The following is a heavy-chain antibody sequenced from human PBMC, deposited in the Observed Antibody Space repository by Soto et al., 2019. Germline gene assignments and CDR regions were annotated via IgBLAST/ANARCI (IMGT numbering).Heavy chain of an antibody. CDR1: GGSISSSSYY. V-gene: IGHV4-39*07. CDR3: ARDRYSSLFDY. D-gene: IGHD6-13*01. CDR2: IYYSGST. J-gene: IGHJ4*02. Sequence: SETLSLTCTVSGGSISSSSYYWGWIRQPPGKGLEWIGSIYYSGSTYYNPSLKSRVTISVDTSKNQFSLKLSSVTAADTAVYYCARDRYSSLFDYWGQGTLVTVSS.